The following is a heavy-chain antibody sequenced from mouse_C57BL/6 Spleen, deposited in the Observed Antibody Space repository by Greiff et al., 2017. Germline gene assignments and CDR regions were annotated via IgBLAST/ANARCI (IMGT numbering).Heavy chain of an antibody. D-gene: IGHD1-1*02. CDR1: GYTFTDYY. J-gene: IGHJ2*01. CDR3: EIGGDYLDY. V-gene: IGHV1-26*01. CDR2: INPNNGGT. Sequence: VQLQQSGPELVKPGASVKISCKASGYTFTDYYMNWVKQSHGKSLEWIGDINPNNGGTSYNQKFKGKATLTVDKSSSTAYMELRSLTSEDSAVYYCEIGGDYLDYWGQGTTLTVSS.